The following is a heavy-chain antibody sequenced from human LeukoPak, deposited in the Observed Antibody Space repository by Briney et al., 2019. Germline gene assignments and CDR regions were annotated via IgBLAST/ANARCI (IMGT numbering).Heavy chain of an antibody. CDR2: ISGGGDTT. CDR3: ARRDYGDDPWFDP. V-gene: IGHV3-23*01. CDR1: GFTFRRYA. D-gene: IGHD4-17*01. J-gene: IGHJ5*02. Sequence: GGSLRLSCAASGFTFRRYAMSWVRQAPGKGLAWVSTISGGGDTTYYADSVKGRFTISRDNSKNTLYLQMNSLRAEDTAVYYCARRDYGDDPWFDPWGQGTLVTVSS.